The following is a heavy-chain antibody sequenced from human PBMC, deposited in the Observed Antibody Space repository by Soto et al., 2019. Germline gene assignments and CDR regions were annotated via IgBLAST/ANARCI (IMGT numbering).Heavy chain of an antibody. J-gene: IGHJ4*02. CDR3: ARAPFDYDILTGYPS. CDR1: GDSISGSTW. D-gene: IGHD3-9*01. CDR2: IHHSGST. Sequence: SETLSLTCAVSGDSISGSTWWTWVRQSPGRGLEWIGEIHHSGSTNYNSSLRSRVSMSVDKSKNQFSLKLSPVTAADTAVYYCARAPFDYDILTGYPSWGQGTLVTVS. V-gene: IGHV4-4*02.